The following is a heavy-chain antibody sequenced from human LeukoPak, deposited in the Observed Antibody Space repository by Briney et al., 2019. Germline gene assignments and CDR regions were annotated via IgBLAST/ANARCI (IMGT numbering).Heavy chain of an antibody. J-gene: IGHJ4*02. CDR1: GFTFSSYW. CDR3: ARHIRGSNSSCFDY. D-gene: IGHD6-6*01. CDR2: IKQDGSEE. Sequence: GGSLRLSCAASGFTFSSYWISWVRQAPGKGLEWVAHIKQDGSEEYYVDPVKGRFTISRDNAKNSLYLQMNSLRAEDTAVYYCARHIRGSNSSCFDYWGQGTLVTVSS. V-gene: IGHV3-7*05.